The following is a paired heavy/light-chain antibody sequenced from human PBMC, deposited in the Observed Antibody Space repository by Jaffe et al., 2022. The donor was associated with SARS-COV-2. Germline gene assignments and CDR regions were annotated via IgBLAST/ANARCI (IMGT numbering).Light chain of an antibody. CDR2: GAS. J-gene: IGKJ4*01. CDR3: QQAKSSPRT. Sequence: DIQMTQSPSSVSASVGDRVTITCRASQDITNSLAWYQQKPGKAPKLLIYGASNLQSGVPLRFSGSGSGTDFTLTITSLQTEDFATYYCQQAKSSPRTFGGGTKVEI. V-gene: IGKV1-12*01. CDR1: QDITNS.
Heavy chain of an antibody. CDR3: AKGQGDTYPIWNYMDI. CDR1: GYSFTSYC. D-gene: IGHD1-1*01. CDR2: INPGSGTT. V-gene: IGHV1-46*04. J-gene: IGHJ6*03. Sequence: QVQLVQSGAEMKKPGASVRISCKASGYSFTSYCIHWVRQAPGRGFEWMGLINPGSGTTDYAQKMQGRVTMTRDTSTKTVDMELSSLGSEDSAVYYCAKGQGDTYPIWNYMDIWGTGTSVSVSS.